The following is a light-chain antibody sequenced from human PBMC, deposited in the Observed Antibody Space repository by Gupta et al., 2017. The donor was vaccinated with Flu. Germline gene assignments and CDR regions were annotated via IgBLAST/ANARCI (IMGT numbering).Light chain of an antibody. CDR3: QQYDSYPCT. CDR2: AAS. CDR1: QGISSY. J-gene: IGKJ1*01. V-gene: IGKV1-8*01. Sequence: AIRMTQYPSSFSASTGDRVTITCRASQGISSYLAWYQQKPGKAPKLLIYAASTLQSGVPSRFSGSGSGTDFTLTISCLQSEDFATYYCQQYDSYPCTFGQGTQVEIK.